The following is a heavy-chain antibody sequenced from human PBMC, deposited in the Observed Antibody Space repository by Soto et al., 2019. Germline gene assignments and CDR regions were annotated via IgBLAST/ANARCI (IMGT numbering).Heavy chain of an antibody. D-gene: IGHD1-1*01. CDR3: ATVAFTHFDS. V-gene: IGHV4-39*01. Sequence: QVQLQQSGPGLLKPSETLSLTCTVSGGSISSPSYNWGWVRQPPGKGPEWIGSFFYGGRTHYSPSLESRLSISVDTARSQVSLILTSVTAADTAVYYCATVAFTHFDSWGQGALVVVSS. CDR1: GGSISSPSYN. CDR2: FFYGGRT. J-gene: IGHJ4*02.